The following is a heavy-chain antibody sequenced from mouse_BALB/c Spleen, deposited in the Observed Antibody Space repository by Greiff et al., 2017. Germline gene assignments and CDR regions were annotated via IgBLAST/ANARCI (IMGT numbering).Heavy chain of an antibody. J-gene: IGHJ3*01. Sequence: QVVESGGGLVKPGGSLKLSCAASGFTFSSYAMSWVRQTPEKRLEWVASISSGGSTYYPDSVKGRFTISRDNARNILYLQMSSLRSEDTAMYYCARSDYDGAWFAYWGQGTLVTVSA. CDR1: GFTFSSYA. V-gene: IGHV5-6-5*01. CDR3: ARSDYDGAWFAY. CDR2: ISSGGST. D-gene: IGHD2-4*01.